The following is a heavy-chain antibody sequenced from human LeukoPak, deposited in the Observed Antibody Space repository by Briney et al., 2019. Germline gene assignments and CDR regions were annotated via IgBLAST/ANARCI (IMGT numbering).Heavy chain of an antibody. Sequence: GGSLRLSCAASGFTFSSYSMNWVRQAPGKGLEWVSSISSSSSYIYYADSVKGRSTISRDNAKNSLYLQMNSLRAEDTAVYYCARVGTMIVVDYWGQGTLVTVSS. D-gene: IGHD3-22*01. CDR2: ISSSSSYI. J-gene: IGHJ4*02. V-gene: IGHV3-21*01. CDR1: GFTFSSYS. CDR3: ARVGTMIVVDY.